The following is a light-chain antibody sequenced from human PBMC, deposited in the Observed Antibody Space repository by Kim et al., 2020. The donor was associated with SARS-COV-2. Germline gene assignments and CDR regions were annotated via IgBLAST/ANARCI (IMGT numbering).Light chain of an antibody. CDR1: SGHSRNA. CDR3: QTWDTAIHV. J-gene: IGLJ3*02. Sequence: QPVLTQSPSASASLGASVKLTCTPSSGHSRNAIAWHQQQPERGPRYLMKLNSDGSHPKGDGIPDRFSGSSSGAERYLTIASLQSEDEADYYCQTWDTAIHVFGGGTQLTVL. CDR2: LNSDGSH. V-gene: IGLV4-69*01.